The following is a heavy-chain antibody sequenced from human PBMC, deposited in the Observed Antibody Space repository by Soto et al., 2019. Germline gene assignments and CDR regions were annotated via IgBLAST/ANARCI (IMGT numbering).Heavy chain of an antibody. CDR2: ISYDGSNK. CDR1: GVTFCSYG. Sequence: SLRHSCAASGVTFCSYGMHWVRQAPGKGLEWVAVISYDGSNKYYADSVKGRFTISRDNSKSTLYVQMNSLRAEDTAVYYCAKVLMVYGILGVLDYWGQGPLVT. J-gene: IGHJ4*02. V-gene: IGHV3-30*18. CDR3: AKVLMVYGILGVLDY. D-gene: IGHD2-8*01.